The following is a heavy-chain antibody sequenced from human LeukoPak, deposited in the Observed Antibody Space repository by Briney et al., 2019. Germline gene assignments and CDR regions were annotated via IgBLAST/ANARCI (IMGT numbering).Heavy chain of an antibody. CDR3: ASESAGGFDY. Sequence: PGGSLRLSCAASGFTFSSYAMSWVRQAPGKGLEWVSAISGSGGSTYYADSVKGRFTISRDNSRNTLFLQLNGLRDEDTAVYFCASESAGGFDYWGQGTLVTVSS. CDR1: GFTFSSYA. V-gene: IGHV3-23*01. CDR2: ISGSGGST. J-gene: IGHJ4*02. D-gene: IGHD1-26*01.